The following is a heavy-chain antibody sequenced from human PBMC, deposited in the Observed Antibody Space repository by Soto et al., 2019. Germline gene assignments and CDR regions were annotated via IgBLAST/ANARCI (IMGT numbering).Heavy chain of an antibody. CDR2: IYWDDDK. J-gene: IGHJ4*02. Sequence: QITLKESGPTLVKPTQTLTLTCTFSGFSLSTSGVGVGWIRQPPGKALEWLALIYWDDDKRYSPSLKSRLTITKDTYKNQVVLTMTNMDPVDTATYYCAHHLLWFGELFRGFDYWGQGTLVTVSS. CDR1: GFSLSTSGVG. D-gene: IGHD3-10*01. V-gene: IGHV2-5*02. CDR3: AHHLLWFGELFRGFDY.